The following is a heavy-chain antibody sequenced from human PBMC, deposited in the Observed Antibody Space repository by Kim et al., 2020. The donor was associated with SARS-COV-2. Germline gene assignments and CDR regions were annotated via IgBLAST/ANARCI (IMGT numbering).Heavy chain of an antibody. CDR3: ARDLQATNGMDV. J-gene: IGHJ6*02. Sequence: GGSLRLSCAASGFTFSSYSMNWVRQAPGKGLEWVSSISSSSSYIYYADSVKGRFTISRDNAKNSLYLQMNSLRAEDTAVYYCARDLQATNGMDVWGQGTTVTVSS. CDR2: ISSSSSYI. CDR1: GFTFSSYS. V-gene: IGHV3-21*01.